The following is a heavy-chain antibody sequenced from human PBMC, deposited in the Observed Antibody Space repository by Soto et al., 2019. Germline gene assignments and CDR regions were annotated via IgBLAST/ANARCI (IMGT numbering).Heavy chain of an antibody. D-gene: IGHD6-13*01. CDR2: ISYDGSNK. J-gene: IGHJ4*02. V-gene: IGHV3-30*18. CDR1: GFTFSSYG. CDR3: AESTPPAGSFDY. Sequence: GGSLRLSCAASGFTFSSYGMHWVRQAPGKGLEWVAVISYDGSNKYYADSVKGRFTISRDNSKNTLYLQMNSLRAEDTAVYYCAESTPPAGSFDYWGQGTLVTVSS.